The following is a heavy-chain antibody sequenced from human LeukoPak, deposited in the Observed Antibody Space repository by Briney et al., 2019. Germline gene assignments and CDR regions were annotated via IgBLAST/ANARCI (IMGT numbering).Heavy chain of an antibody. CDR1: GGSISSYY. CDR2: IYYSGST. Sequence: SETLSLTCTVSGGSISSYYWSWIRQPPGKGLEWIGYIYYSGSTYYNPSLKSRVTISVDTSKNQFSLKLSSVTAADTAVYYCATWDIVVVPAAILAFDIWGQGTMVTVSS. V-gene: IGHV4-59*12. CDR3: ATWDIVVVPAAILAFDI. D-gene: IGHD2-2*01. J-gene: IGHJ3*02.